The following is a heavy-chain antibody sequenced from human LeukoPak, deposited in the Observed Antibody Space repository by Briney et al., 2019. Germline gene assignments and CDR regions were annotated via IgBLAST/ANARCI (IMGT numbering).Heavy chain of an antibody. D-gene: IGHD3-16*01. CDR2: IITYNGNT. CDR1: GDTFTTYG. CDR3: ARDTKRSRARWENLGIDP. Sequence: APVKVSCKASGDTFTTYGISWVRRAPGEGLEWMGYIITYNGNTNYAQKLQGRVTMTTDTSTSTAYMELRSLRSDDTAVYYCARDTKRSRARWENLGIDPWGQGTLVTVSS. J-gene: IGHJ5*02. V-gene: IGHV1-18*01.